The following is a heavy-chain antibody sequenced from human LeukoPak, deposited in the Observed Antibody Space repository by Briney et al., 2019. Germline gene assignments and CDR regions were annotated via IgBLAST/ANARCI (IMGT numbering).Heavy chain of an antibody. CDR1: GFTFGDYA. J-gene: IGHJ5*02. V-gene: IGHV3-49*04. D-gene: IGHD4-11*01. CDR2: IRSKAYGGTA. CDR3: TRRPTVTTKGFWFDP. Sequence: GGSLRLSCTASGFTFGDYAMSWVRQAPGKGLEWVGFIRSKAYGGTAEYAASVKGRFTISRDDSKSIAYLQMNSPKTEDTAVYYCTRRPTVTTKGFWFDPWGQGTLVTVSS.